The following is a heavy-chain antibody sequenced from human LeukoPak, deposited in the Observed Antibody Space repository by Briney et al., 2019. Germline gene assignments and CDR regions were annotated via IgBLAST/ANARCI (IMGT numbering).Heavy chain of an antibody. CDR3: ARDRGVRTYYYMDV. CDR2: IYTSGST. Sequence: SQTLSLTCTVSGGSIGSGSYYWSWIRQPAGKGLEWIGRIYTSGSTNYNPSLKSRVTISVDTSKNQFSLKLSSVTAANTAVYYCARDRGVRTYYYMDVWGKGTTVTVSS. V-gene: IGHV4-61*02. CDR1: GGSIGSGSYY. D-gene: IGHD3-10*01. J-gene: IGHJ6*03.